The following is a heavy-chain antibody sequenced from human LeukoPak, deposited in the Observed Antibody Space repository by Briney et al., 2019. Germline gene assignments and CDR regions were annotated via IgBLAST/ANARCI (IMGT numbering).Heavy chain of an antibody. J-gene: IGHJ3*02. CDR3: ARDSPDQIAAVGTRNAFDI. V-gene: IGHV3-21*01. Sequence: GGSLRLSCAASGFTFSSYSMNWVRQAPGKGLEWVSSIIGSSSYIYYADSVKGRFTISRDNAKNSLYLQMNSLRAEDTAVYYCARDSPDQIAAVGTRNAFDIWGQGTMVTVSS. D-gene: IGHD6-13*01. CDR2: IIGSSSYI. CDR1: GFTFSSYS.